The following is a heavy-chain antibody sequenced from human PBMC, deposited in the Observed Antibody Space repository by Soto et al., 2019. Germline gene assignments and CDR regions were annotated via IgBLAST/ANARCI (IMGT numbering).Heavy chain of an antibody. CDR2: IKDDGSEK. D-gene: IGHD6-19*01. CDR1: GFAFSHYW. J-gene: IGHJ4*02. CDR3: MGGSGWLPDY. V-gene: IGHV3-7*01. Sequence: EVQLVESGGALVQPGGSLRLSCAASGFAFSHYWMNWVRQAPGKGLEWVAIIKDDGSEKLYVDSVKGRFTISRDNARNSLYVQMDSLRAEDTDVYYCMGGSGWLPDYWGQGTLVTVSS.